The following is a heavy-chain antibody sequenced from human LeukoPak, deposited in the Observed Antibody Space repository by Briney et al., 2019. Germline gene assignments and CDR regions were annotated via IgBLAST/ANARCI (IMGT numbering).Heavy chain of an antibody. CDR2: ISSGGSTI. J-gene: IGHJ4*02. D-gene: IGHD3-22*01. V-gene: IGHV3-48*03. Sequence: PGGSLRLSCAASGFTFSSYEMNWVRQAPGKGLEWVPYISSGGSTIYYADSVKGRFTISRDNAKNSLYLQMNSLRAEDTAVYYCARDRWETGYDSSGYPLDYWGQGTLVTVSS. CDR1: GFTFSSYE. CDR3: ARDRWETGYDSSGYPLDY.